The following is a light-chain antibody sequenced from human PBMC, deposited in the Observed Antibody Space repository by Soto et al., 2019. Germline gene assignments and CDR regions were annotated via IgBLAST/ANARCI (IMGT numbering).Light chain of an antibody. CDR3: SSYTSSSTYV. Sequence: QSVLTQPASVSGSPGQSITISCTGNSSDVGGYNYVSWYQQHPGKAPKLMIYDVSNRPSGVSNRFSGSKSGNTASLTISGLQAEDEADYYCSSYTSSSTYVFGTGTQLTVL. J-gene: IGLJ1*01. CDR1: SSDVGGYNY. CDR2: DVS. V-gene: IGLV2-14*01.